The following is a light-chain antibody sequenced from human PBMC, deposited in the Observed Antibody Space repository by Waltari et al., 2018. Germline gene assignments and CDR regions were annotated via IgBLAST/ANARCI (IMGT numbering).Light chain of an antibody. CDR3: QQYYSYLLT. Sequence: AIRMTQSPSSFSASTGDRVTITCRASQGISSYLAWYQQKPGKATKLLIYAASTLQSGVPSRFSGSGSGTDFTLTISCLQSEDFATYYCQQYYSYLLTFGGGTKVEIK. V-gene: IGKV1-8*01. CDR1: QGISSY. J-gene: IGKJ4*01. CDR2: AAS.